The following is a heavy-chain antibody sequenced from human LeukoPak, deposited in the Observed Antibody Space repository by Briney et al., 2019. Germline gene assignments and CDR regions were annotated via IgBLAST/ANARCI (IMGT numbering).Heavy chain of an antibody. CDR3: ARTFDDYGDKFDP. CDR1: GYTFTSYC. V-gene: IGHV1-46*01. D-gene: IGHD4-17*01. CDR2: INPSGGST. Sequence: ASVKVSCKASGYTFTSYCMHWVPQAPGQGLEWMGIINPSGGSTSYAQKFQGRITMTRDTSTSTVYMELSSLRSEDTAVYYCARTFDDYGDKFDPWGQGTLVTVSS. J-gene: IGHJ5*02.